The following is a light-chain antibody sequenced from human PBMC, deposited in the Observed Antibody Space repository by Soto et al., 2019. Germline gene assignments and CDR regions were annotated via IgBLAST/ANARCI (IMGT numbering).Light chain of an antibody. CDR2: KAS. J-gene: IGKJ1*01. CDR1: QSINSW. CDR3: QQYKTFPWT. V-gene: IGKV1-5*03. Sequence: DIQMTQSPSTLSASVGDRVTITCRASQSINSWLAWYQQKPGKAPKILIYKASSLESGVPSRFSGSGSGTEFTLTISSLQPDDFASYHCQQYKTFPWTFGQGTKVEIK.